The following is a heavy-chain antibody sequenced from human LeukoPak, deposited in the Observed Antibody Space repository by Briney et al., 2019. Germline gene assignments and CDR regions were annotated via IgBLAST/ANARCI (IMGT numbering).Heavy chain of an antibody. J-gene: IGHJ3*02. Sequence: PGESLRLSCAASGSTFSRYWMSWVRQAPGKGLEWVSAISGSGGSTYYADSVKGRFTISRDNSKNTLYQQMNSLRAEDTAVYYCAKFDFWNAFDIWGQGTMVTVSS. CDR2: ISGSGGST. D-gene: IGHD3-3*01. CDR1: GSTFSRYW. CDR3: AKFDFWNAFDI. V-gene: IGHV3-23*01.